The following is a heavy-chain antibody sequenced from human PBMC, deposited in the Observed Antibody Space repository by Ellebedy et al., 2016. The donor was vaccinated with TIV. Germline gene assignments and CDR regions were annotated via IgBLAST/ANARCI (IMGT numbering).Heavy chain of an antibody. CDR3: ARKKDTGTSGDY. CDR2: IYSGGST. V-gene: IGHV3-53*01. CDR1: GFTVGNNF. D-gene: IGHD1-1*01. Sequence: PGGSLRLSCAASGFTVGNNFMSWVRQAPGKGLEWVSLIYSGGSTDYADSVKGRFTISRDSSKNTLYLQMNSLKAEDTAIYYCARKKDTGTSGDYWGQGTPVTVSS. J-gene: IGHJ4*02.